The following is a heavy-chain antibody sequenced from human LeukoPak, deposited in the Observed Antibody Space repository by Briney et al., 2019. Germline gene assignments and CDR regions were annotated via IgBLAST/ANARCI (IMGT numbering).Heavy chain of an antibody. D-gene: IGHD3-22*01. CDR2: IKSKTDGGTT. Sequence: GGSLRLSCAASGFTFINAWTSWVRQAPGKGLEWVGRIKSKTDGGTTDYAAPVKGRFSISRDDSKNTLYLQMNSLKTEDTAVYYCTTGTGEWLRYYDSSGYGYWGQGTLVTVSS. CDR1: GFTFINAW. V-gene: IGHV3-15*01. CDR3: TTGTGEWLRYYDSSGYGY. J-gene: IGHJ1*01.